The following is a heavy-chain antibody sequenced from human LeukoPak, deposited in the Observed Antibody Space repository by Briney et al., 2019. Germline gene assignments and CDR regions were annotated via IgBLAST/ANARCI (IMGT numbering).Heavy chain of an antibody. CDR1: GFTFSSYG. J-gene: IGHJ4*02. CDR3: AKESPITMVRGVMPVIDY. Sequence: GGSLRLSCAASGFTFSSYGMHWVRQAPGKGLEWVAVISYDGSNKYYADSVKGRLTISRDNSKNTLYLQMNSLRAEDTAVYYCAKESPITMVRGVMPVIDYWGQGTLVTVSS. CDR2: ISYDGSNK. D-gene: IGHD3-10*01. V-gene: IGHV3-30*18.